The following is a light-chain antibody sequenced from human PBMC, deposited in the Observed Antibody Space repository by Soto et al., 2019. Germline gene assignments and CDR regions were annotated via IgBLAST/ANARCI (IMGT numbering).Light chain of an antibody. CDR3: QQDDYSRS. CDR1: RNIDTS. J-gene: IGKJ1*01. Sequence: PSTPVAAVSFKENITCRASRNIDTSLAWYQHKPGKXPXXLMFDVSRLETGVPSRFSVSASGTDSTLAISGVPSDDFAPDDGQQDDYSRSFGQGTKVDI. CDR2: DVS. V-gene: IGKV1-5*01.